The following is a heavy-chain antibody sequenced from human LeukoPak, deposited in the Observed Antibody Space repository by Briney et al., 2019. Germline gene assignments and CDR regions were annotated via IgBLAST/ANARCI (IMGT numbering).Heavy chain of an antibody. D-gene: IGHD6-19*01. V-gene: IGHV4-4*02. Sequence: SETLSLTCAVSGASISSHNWWWSWVRQPPGKGLEWIGEIYHSGSTNYNPSLKSRVTMSVDKSKNQFSLKLSSVTAADTAVYYCARASIAVAPGWFDPWGQGTLVTVSS. CDR3: ARASIAVAPGWFDP. J-gene: IGHJ5*02. CDR1: GASISSHNW. CDR2: IYHSGST.